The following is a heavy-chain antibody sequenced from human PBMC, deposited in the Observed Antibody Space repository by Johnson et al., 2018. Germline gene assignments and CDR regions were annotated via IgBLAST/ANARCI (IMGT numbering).Heavy chain of an antibody. V-gene: IGHV3-23*01. J-gene: IGHJ3*02. D-gene: IGHD4-17*01. CDR1: GFIFSIYG. CDR2: ISGSGGST. Sequence: GSLGLSCAASGFIFSIYGMTWVRQAPGKGLEWVSMISGSGGSTSYADSVKGRFTVSRDNSKNTLYLQMNSLRAEDTAVYYCARDGDGYDAFDIWGQGTMVTVSS. CDR3: ARDGDGYDAFDI.